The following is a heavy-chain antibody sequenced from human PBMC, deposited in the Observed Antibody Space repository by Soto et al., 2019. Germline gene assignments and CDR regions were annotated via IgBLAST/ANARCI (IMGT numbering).Heavy chain of an antibody. V-gene: IGHV3-23*01. CDR1: GFTFRTYA. J-gene: IGHJ1*01. CDR2: ISASGGST. D-gene: IGHD2-2*01. CDR3: AAGDVYHPTYFQH. Sequence: EVQLLESGGGLVQPGGSLRLTCAASGFTFRTYAMSWVRQAPGKGLEWVSAISASGGSTYYADSVKGRFTISRDHSRNSPYLQTNGLRVEDTAVYYCAAGDVYHPTYFQHWGHCTLVTVSS.